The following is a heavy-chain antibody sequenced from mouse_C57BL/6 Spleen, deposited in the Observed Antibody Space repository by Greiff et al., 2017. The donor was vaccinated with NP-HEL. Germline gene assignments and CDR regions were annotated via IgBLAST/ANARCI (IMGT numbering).Heavy chain of an antibody. D-gene: IGHD1-1*01. CDR1: GYTFTDYE. Sequence: QVQLQQSGAELVRPGTSVTLSCKASGYTFTDYEMHWVKQTPVHGLEWIGAIDPETGGTAYNQKFKGKAILTADKSSSTAYMELRSLTSEDSAVYYCTRYGSSPFFMDYWGQGTSVTVSS. CDR3: TRYGSSPFFMDY. V-gene: IGHV1-15*01. CDR2: IDPETGGT. J-gene: IGHJ4*01.